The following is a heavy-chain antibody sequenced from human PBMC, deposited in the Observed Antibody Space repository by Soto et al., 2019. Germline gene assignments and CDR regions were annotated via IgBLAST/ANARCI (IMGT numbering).Heavy chain of an antibody. CDR2: INAGNGNT. CDR1: GYTFTSYA. V-gene: IGHV1-3*01. CDR3: ARDVEHCSGGSCYPENNWFDP. J-gene: IGHJ5*02. D-gene: IGHD2-15*01. Sequence: ASVKVSCKASGYTFTSYAMHWVRQAPGQRLEWMGWINAGNGNTKYSQKFQGRVTITRDTSASTAYMELSSLRSEDTAVYYCARDVEHCSGGSCYPENNWFDPWGQGTLVTVSS.